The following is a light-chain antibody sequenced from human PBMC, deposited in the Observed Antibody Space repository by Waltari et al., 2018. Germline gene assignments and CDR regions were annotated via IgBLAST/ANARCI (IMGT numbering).Light chain of an antibody. CDR1: SNDVGGYYY. J-gene: IGLJ2*01. Sequence: QSALTQPRSVSGSPGQSVTISCSGTSNDVGGYYYFSWFQQFPGKAPKLLIYDVTQRPSGVPDRFSASKSGNTASLTISGLQPEDEATYYCCSRAGDYTWLFGGGTKVTVL. CDR3: CSRAGDYTWL. V-gene: IGLV2-11*01. CDR2: DVT.